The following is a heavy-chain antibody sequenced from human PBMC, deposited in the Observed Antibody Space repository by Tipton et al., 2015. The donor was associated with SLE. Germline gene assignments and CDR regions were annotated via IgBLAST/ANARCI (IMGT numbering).Heavy chain of an antibody. V-gene: IGHV3-33*01. Sequence: SLRLSCTASGFTFSTYGMHWVRQAPGKGLEWVAVVWFDGSNKDYADSVKGRFTVSRDNSKNTLYLQMNSLRAEDTAVYYCARQAARPFDYWGQGSLVTVSS. CDR2: VWFDGSNK. CDR1: GFTFSTYG. CDR3: ARQAARPFDY. J-gene: IGHJ4*02. D-gene: IGHD6-6*01.